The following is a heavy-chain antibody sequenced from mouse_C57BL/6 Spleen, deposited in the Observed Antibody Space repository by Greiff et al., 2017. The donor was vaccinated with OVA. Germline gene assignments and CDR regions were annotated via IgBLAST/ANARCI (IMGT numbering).Heavy chain of an antibody. Sequence: EVKLVESGAELVKPGASVKLSCTASGFNIKDYYMHWVKQRTEQGLEWIGRIDPEDGETKYAPKFQGKATITADTSSNTAYLQLSSLTSEDTAVYYCARRDSSGYYFDYWGQGTTLTVSS. J-gene: IGHJ2*01. V-gene: IGHV14-2*01. CDR3: ARRDSSGYYFDY. D-gene: IGHD3-2*02. CDR2: IDPEDGET. CDR1: GFNIKDYY.